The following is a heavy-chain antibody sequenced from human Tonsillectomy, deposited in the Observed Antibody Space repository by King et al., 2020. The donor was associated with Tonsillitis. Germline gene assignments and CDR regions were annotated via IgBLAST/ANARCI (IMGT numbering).Heavy chain of an antibody. D-gene: IGHD1-1*01. J-gene: IGHJ4*02. V-gene: IGHV4-31*03. CDR3: AGSGASFDA. CDR2: IGYSGNT. Sequence: VQLQESGPGLVKPSQTLSLTCTVSGGSTSSGGYYWSWIRQHPGQGLEWIGYIGYSGNTYHNPSLKSRITISADTSKNQFSLKGRSVTAADTAVYYCAGSGASFDAWSEGTLVT. CDR1: GGSTSSGGYY.